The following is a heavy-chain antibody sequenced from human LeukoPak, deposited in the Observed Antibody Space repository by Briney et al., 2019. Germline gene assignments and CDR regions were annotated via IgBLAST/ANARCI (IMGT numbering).Heavy chain of an antibody. Sequence: PSETLSLTCTVSGGSISSYYWSWIRQPPGKGLEWIGYIYYSGSTNYKPSLKSRVTISVDTSKNQFSLKLSSVTAADTAVYYCARDKTGGFDYWGQGTLATVSS. J-gene: IGHJ4*02. CDR2: IYYSGST. D-gene: IGHD7-27*01. V-gene: IGHV4-59*01. CDR1: GGSISSYY. CDR3: ARDKTGGFDY.